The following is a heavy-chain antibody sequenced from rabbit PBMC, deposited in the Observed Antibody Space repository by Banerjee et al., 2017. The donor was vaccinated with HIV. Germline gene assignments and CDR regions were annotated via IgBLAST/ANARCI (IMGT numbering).Heavy chain of an antibody. CDR1: GFSFSRDY. CDR3: ARGGDYGSGWGTMMYFGL. V-gene: IGHV1S40*01. Sequence: QSLEESGGDLVKPGASLTLTCTASGFSFSRDYMCWVRQAPGKGLEWIACIYAGGFGSSYYAFWAEGRFTISKTSSTTVTLQMTSLTAADTATYFCARGGDYGSGWGTMMYFGLWGPGTLVTVS. J-gene: IGHJ4*01. D-gene: IGHD4-1*01. CDR2: IYAGGFGSS.